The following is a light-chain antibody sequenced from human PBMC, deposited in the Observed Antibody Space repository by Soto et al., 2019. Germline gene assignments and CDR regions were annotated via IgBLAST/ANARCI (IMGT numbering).Light chain of an antibody. CDR1: SSDFGSYNR. J-gene: IGLJ1*01. Sequence: QSALTQPPSVSGSPGQSVTISCTGTSSDFGSYNRVSWYQRPPGTGPKLVIYEVSNRPSGIPDRFSGSKSGNTASLTISGLQAEDEAEYYCSLYTTDSTYVFGTGNKLTVL. CDR3: SLYTTDSTYV. CDR2: EVS. V-gene: IGLV2-18*01.